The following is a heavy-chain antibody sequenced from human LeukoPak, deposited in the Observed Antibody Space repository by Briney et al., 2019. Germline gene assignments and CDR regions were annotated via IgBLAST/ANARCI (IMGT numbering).Heavy chain of an antibody. CDR2: IYHSGST. Sequence: PSETLSLTCTVSGYSISSGYYWGWIRQPPGKGLEWIGNIYHSGSTYYNPSLKSRVTISVDTSKNQFSLKLSSVTAADTAVYYCARGGLEWLLPNYYYMDVWGKGTTVTVSS. CDR1: GYSISSGYY. J-gene: IGHJ6*03. V-gene: IGHV4-38-2*02. CDR3: ARGGLEWLLPNYYYMDV. D-gene: IGHD3-3*01.